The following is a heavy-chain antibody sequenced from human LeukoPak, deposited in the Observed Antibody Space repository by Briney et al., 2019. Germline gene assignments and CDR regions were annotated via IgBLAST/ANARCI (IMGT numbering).Heavy chain of an antibody. J-gene: IGHJ5*02. CDR2: VDPEDGET. D-gene: IGHD2-2*01. Sequence: ASVKISCKVSGYTFTDYFMHWVQQAPGKGLEWMGLVDPEDGETIYAEKFQGRVTITADTSTDTAYMELSRLRSDDTAVYYCARLVPAAIAFDPWGQGTLVTVSS. CDR1: GYTFTDYF. V-gene: IGHV1-69-2*01. CDR3: ARLVPAAIAFDP.